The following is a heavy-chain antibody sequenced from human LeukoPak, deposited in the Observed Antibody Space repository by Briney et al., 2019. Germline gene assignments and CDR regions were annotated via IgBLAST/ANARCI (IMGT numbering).Heavy chain of an antibody. D-gene: IGHD6-19*01. CDR2: INHSGST. V-gene: IGHV4-34*01. J-gene: IGHJ6*03. CDR1: GGSFSGYY. CDR3: ARGLIGKVAGTPPSIPAWIYYYYYMDV. Sequence: KASETLFLTCAVYGGSFSGYYWSWIRQPPGKGLEWIGEINHSGSTNYNPSLKSRVTISVDTSKNQFSLKLSSVTAADTAVYYCARGLIGKVAGTPPSIPAWIYYYYYMDVWGKGTTVTVSS.